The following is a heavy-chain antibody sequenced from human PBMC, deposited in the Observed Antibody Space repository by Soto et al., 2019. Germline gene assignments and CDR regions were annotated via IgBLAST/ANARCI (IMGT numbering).Heavy chain of an antibody. CDR2: IVPVFGRP. CDR1: GYIFTDYY. D-gene: IGHD5-12*01. J-gene: IGHJ4*02. Sequence: GASVKVSCKASGYIFTDYYMHWVRQAPGQGLEWMGGIVPVFGRPNYAQRFRGRLTITADESTSTGYMELISLRSDDTAVYYCAREGSGYNFWGQGTQVTVSS. V-gene: IGHV1-69*13. CDR3: AREGSGYNF.